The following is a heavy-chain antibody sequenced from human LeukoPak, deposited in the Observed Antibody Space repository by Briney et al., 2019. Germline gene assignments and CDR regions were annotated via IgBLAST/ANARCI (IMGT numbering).Heavy chain of an antibody. Sequence: PSETLSFTCAVYGGSFSDYYWSWIRQPPGKRLQSIGEINRSGSTNYNPSLKSRVTISLDTSKNQFSLKLSSVTAADTAVYYCARSPRQWFGEFSRPRRSYYFDYWGQGTLVTVSS. V-gene: IGHV4-34*01. CDR2: INRSGST. CDR1: GGSFSDYY. J-gene: IGHJ4*02. D-gene: IGHD3-10*01. CDR3: ARSPRQWFGEFSRPRRSYYFDY.